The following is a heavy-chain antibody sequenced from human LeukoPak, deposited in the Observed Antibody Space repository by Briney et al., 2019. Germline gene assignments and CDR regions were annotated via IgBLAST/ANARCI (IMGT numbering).Heavy chain of an antibody. Sequence: SGGSLRLSCAASGFTFRNYDMHWVRQATGKGLEWVSGIGTAGDTYYPDSVKGRFTISRENAKNSLYLQMNSLRAEDTAVYYCARDRPDYGAERFAYWGQGTLVTVSS. CDR3: ARDRPDYGAERFAY. V-gene: IGHV3-13*01. D-gene: IGHD4-17*01. CDR2: IGTAGDT. J-gene: IGHJ4*02. CDR1: GFTFRNYD.